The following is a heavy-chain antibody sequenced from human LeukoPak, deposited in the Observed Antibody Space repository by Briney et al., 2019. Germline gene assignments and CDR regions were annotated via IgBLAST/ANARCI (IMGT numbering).Heavy chain of an antibody. Sequence: SETLSLTCTVSGGSISNYYWSWIRQPAGKGLEWIGRIYANGSTKYNPSLKSRVTMSVDTSKNQFSLKLNSVTAADTAVYYCARSGSHWDYNYYSYMDVWGKGTTVTVSS. V-gene: IGHV4-4*07. J-gene: IGHJ6*03. CDR1: GGSISNYY. CDR2: IYANGST. CDR3: ARSGSHWDYNYYSYMDV. D-gene: IGHD1-26*01.